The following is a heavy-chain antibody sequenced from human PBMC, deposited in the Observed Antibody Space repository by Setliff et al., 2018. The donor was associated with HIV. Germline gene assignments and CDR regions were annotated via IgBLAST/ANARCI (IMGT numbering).Heavy chain of an antibody. J-gene: IGHJ6*03. D-gene: IGHD2-15*01. CDR2: IIPLHGIA. CDR1: GGTFSSYA. CDR3: ARDGRYCSGGSCFTNRASYYYYYMDV. Sequence: SVKVSCKASGGTFSSYAITWVRQAPGQGLEWMGGIIPLHGIANYIQKFQGRVTITADKSTTTAYMELSSLRSEDTAVYYCARDGRYCSGGSCFTNRASYYYYYMDVWGKGTTVTVSS. V-gene: IGHV1-69*10.